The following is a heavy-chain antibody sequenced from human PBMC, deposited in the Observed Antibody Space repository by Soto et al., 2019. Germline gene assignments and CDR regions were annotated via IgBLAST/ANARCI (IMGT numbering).Heavy chain of an antibody. Sequence: EVQLVESGGGLVQPGGSLRLSCAASGFTLSNYWMHWARQAPGKGLVWVSRISSDGSSTNYADSVKGRITISRDNDKNTLPRQMNSLRAYDTAVYFCARVPYCSSSSCYSYFDSWGQGTMVTVSS. V-gene: IGHV3-74*01. J-gene: IGHJ4*02. D-gene: IGHD2-2*01. CDR3: ARVPYCSSSSCYSYFDS. CDR2: ISSDGSST. CDR1: GFTLSNYW.